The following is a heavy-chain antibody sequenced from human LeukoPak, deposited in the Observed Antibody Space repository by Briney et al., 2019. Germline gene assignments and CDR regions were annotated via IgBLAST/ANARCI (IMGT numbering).Heavy chain of an antibody. CDR1: GDPLSIYY. Sequence: SDTLSLMCTVCGDPLSIYYWSWIRQPTGKGLEGIGYIYTSGSTNYNRSLKSRVTISVDTSKNQFSLKLSSVTAADTAVYYCARTLRGGGAFDIWGQGTMVTVSS. CDR3: ARTLRGGGAFDI. D-gene: IGHD2-15*01. CDR2: IYTSGST. J-gene: IGHJ3*02. V-gene: IGHV4-4*09.